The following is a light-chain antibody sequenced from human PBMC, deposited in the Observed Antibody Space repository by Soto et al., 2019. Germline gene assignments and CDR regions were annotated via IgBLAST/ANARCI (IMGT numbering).Light chain of an antibody. V-gene: IGLV2-14*01. J-gene: IGLJ2*01. Sequence: QSALTQPASVSGSPGQSITNSCTGTIIDVGGYNYVSWYQQHPGKAPKLMIYDVSNRPSGVSNRFSGSKSGNTASLTISGLQAEDEADYYCSSYTSSSVIFGGGTKLTV. CDR2: DVS. CDR3: SSYTSSSVI. CDR1: IIDVGGYNY.